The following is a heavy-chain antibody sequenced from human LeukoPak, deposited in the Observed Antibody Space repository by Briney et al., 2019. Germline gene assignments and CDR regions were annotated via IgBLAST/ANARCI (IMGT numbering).Heavy chain of an antibody. J-gene: IGHJ4*02. D-gene: IGHD3-10*01. CDR2: INSDGSST. CDR3: ARIYYGSGTAPH. V-gene: IGHV3-74*01. Sequence: GGSLRLSCAASGFTFSSYWMHWVRQAPGKGLVWVARINSDGSSTTYADSVKGRFTISRDNAENSLFLQMNSLRDEDTAVYYCARIYYGSGTAPHWGQGTLVIVSS. CDR1: GFTFSSYW.